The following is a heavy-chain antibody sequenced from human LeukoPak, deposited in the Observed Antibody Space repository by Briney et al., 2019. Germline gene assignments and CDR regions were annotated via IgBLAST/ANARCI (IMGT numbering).Heavy chain of an antibody. D-gene: IGHD6-19*01. CDR1: GFSISSNGMR. CDR2: IDWDDDK. CDR3: ARIGYASAWSGTAFDV. Sequence: SGPTLVNPTQTLTLTCTFSGFSISSNGMRVAWNRQPPGKALEGLARIDWDDDKYYSTSLKTRLTISKDTSKNQVVLTMTNMDPVDTATYYCARIGYASAWSGTAFDVWGQGTMVTVSS. V-gene: IGHV2-70*04. J-gene: IGHJ3*01.